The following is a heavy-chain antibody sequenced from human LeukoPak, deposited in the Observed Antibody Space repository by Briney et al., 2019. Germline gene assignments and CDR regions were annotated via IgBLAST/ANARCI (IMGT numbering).Heavy chain of an antibody. D-gene: IGHD3-10*01. Sequence: GRSLRLSCAASGFTFSSYGMHWVRQAPGKGLEWVVVISYDGSNKYYADSVKGRFTISRDNSKNTLYLQMNSLRAEDTAVYYCAKGTGSYDRYYYYGMDVWGKGTTVTVSS. V-gene: IGHV3-30*18. CDR2: ISYDGSNK. J-gene: IGHJ6*04. CDR3: AKGTGSYDRYYYYGMDV. CDR1: GFTFSSYG.